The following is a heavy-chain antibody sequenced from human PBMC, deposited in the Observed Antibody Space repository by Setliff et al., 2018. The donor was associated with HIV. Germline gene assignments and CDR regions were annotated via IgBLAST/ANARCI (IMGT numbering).Heavy chain of an antibody. CDR1: GFSLSTNRM. J-gene: IGHJ4*02. Sequence: SGPTLVNPTQTLTLTCTFSGFSLSTNRMCVSWIRQPPGKGLEWIGEINHSGSTNYNSSLKSRVTISLDTSKNQFSLKVKFVTASDTAIYYCASSPGVATITIFDYWGQGTLVTVSS. D-gene: IGHD5-12*01. CDR3: ASSPGVATITIFDY. CDR2: INHSGST. V-gene: IGHV4-39*07.